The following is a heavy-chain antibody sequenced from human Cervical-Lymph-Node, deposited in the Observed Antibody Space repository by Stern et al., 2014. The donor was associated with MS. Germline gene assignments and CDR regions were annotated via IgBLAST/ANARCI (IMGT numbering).Heavy chain of an antibody. J-gene: IGHJ4*02. CDR1: GFIFSKNI. CDR3: ATLGEDGRGYYYPV. CDR2: ISESSSTI. V-gene: IGHV3-48*01. Sequence: EVQLVESGGGLVQPGGSLRLSCTASGFIFSKNILNWVRQAPGKGLEWLSYISESSSTIYYADSVKGRFTISRDDAKNSMYLQMNSLGADDTAVYYCATLGEDGRGYYYPVWGRGTLVTVSS. D-gene: IGHD3-22*01.